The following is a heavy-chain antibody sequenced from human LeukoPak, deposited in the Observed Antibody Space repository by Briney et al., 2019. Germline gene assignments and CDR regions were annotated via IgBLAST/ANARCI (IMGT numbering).Heavy chain of an antibody. Sequence: GGSLRLSCAASGFTLRSYAMSLVRQAPGKGLEWVSAISGSGGSTYYADSVKGRFTISRDNSKNTLYLQMNSLRAEDTAVYYCAKASGSSGLPDYWGQGTLVTVSS. CDR1: GFTLRSYA. J-gene: IGHJ4*02. CDR3: AKASGSSGLPDY. CDR2: ISGSGGST. D-gene: IGHD6-13*01. V-gene: IGHV3-23*01.